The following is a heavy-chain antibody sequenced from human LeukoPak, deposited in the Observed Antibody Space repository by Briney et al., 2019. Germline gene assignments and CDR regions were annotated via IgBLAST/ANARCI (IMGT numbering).Heavy chain of an antibody. J-gene: IGHJ4*02. Sequence: GASVKVSCKASGYTFTSYDINWVRQATGQGLEWMGWMNPNSGNTGYAQKFQGRDTMTRNTSISTAYMELSSLRSEDTAVYYCARVLDYYYDSSGYYYAHWGQGTLVTVSS. CDR3: ARVLDYYYDSSGYYYAH. CDR1: GYTFTSYD. CDR2: MNPNSGNT. V-gene: IGHV1-8*01. D-gene: IGHD3-22*01.